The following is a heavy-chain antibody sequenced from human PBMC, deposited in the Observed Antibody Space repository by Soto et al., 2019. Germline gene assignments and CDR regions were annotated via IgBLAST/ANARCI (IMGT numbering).Heavy chain of an antibody. CDR3: ARDRSFGSGSYYTRPLDF. D-gene: IGHD3-10*01. J-gene: IGHJ4*02. V-gene: IGHV3-30-3*01. CDR1: GFTFSSYA. Sequence: QVQLMESGGGVVQPGRSLRLSCAASGFTFSSYAFHWVRQTPGMGLEWVALISDDGSNEDYADSVKGRFTCSRDNSRNTLYLQMSSLRPEDTAMYYCARDRSFGSGSYYTRPLDFWGQGTLVTVSP. CDR2: ISDDGSNE.